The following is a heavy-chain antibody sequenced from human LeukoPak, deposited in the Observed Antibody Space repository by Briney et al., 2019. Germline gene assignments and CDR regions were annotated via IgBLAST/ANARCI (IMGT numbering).Heavy chain of an antibody. CDR1: GYTFTSYG. J-gene: IGHJ4*02. CDR3: ARGGGPYCGGDCYFDY. V-gene: IGHV1-18*01. Sequence: ASVTVSCKASGYTFTSYGIGWVRQAPGQGLEWMGWISAYNGHANFAQNFQGRVTMTTDTSTSTAYMEVGSLRPDDTAVYYCARGGGPYCGGDCYFDYWGQGTLVTVSS. D-gene: IGHD2-21*02. CDR2: ISAYNGHA.